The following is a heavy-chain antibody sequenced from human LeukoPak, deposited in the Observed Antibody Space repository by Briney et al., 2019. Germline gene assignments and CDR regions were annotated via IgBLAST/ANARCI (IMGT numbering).Heavy chain of an antibody. CDR2: IWYDGSNK. CDR3: AREGSGGEQWLQDWFDP. CDR1: GFTFSSYG. D-gene: IGHD6-19*01. V-gene: IGHV3-33*01. Sequence: PGGSLRLSCAASGFTFSSYGMHWVRQAPGKGLEWVAVIWYDGSNKYYADSVKGRFTISRDNSKNTLYLQMNSLRAEDTAVYYCAREGSGGEQWLQDWFDPWGQGTLVTVSS. J-gene: IGHJ5*02.